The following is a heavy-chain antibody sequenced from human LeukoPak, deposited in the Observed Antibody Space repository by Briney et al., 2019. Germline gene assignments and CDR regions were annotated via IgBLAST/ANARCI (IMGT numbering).Heavy chain of an antibody. CDR1: GFTFSSYA. J-gene: IGHJ4*02. D-gene: IGHD6-13*01. CDR3: AKDYYRSSWYFDY. Sequence: WGALRLSCAASGFTFSSYAMSWVRQAPGKGLEWVSAISGSGGSTYYADSVKGRFTISRDNSKNTLYLQMNSLRAEDTAVYYCAKDYYRSSWYFDYWGQGTLVTVSS. V-gene: IGHV3-23*01. CDR2: ISGSGGST.